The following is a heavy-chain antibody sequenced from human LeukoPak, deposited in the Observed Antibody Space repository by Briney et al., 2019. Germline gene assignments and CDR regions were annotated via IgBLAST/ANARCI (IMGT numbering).Heavy chain of an antibody. V-gene: IGHV3-15*07. Sequence: GGSLRLSCAASGFTFSSTWMNWVRQAPGKGLKWVGRIKSKSDGGTIDNAAPVKGRFTISRDDSKNTLYLQMHSLTTEDTAVYYCAPHRTYWGQGTLVTVSS. CDR2: IKSKSDGGTI. J-gene: IGHJ4*02. CDR1: GFTFSSTW. CDR3: APHRTY.